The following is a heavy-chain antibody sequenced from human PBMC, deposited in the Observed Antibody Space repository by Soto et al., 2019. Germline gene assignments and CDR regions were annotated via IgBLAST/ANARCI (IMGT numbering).Heavy chain of an antibody. Sequence: QITLKEFGPALVKPTQTLTLTCSFSGFSLTTTDVGVGWIRQSPGKALEMLALIYWDDDKRFGPALKSRLTITKDTFKDQVILTVTNVHLVETGTYYCAHRIRDTQTFDFWGPGTTVTVS. CDR2: IYWDDDK. CDR3: AHRIRDTQTFDF. V-gene: IGHV2-5*05. J-gene: IGHJ3*01. CDR1: GFSLTTTDVG. D-gene: IGHD2-21*02.